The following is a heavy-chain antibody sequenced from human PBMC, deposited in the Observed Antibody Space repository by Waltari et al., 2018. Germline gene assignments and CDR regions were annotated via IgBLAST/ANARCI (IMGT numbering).Heavy chain of an antibody. CDR2: IIPIFGTA. Sequence: QVQLVQSGSEVKKPGSSVKVSCKASGGTFSSYAISWVRQAPGQGLEWMGGIIPIFGTASYAQKFQGRVTITADESTSTAYMELSSLRSEDTAVYYCARDIKSGSYLAFDIWAKGQWSPSLQ. CDR1: GGTFSSYA. D-gene: IGHD1-26*01. J-gene: IGHJ3*02. V-gene: IGHV1-69*13. CDR3: ARDIKSGSYLAFDI.